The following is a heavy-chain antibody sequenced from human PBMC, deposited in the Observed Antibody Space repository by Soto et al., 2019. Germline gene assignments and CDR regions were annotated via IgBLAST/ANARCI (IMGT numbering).Heavy chain of an antibody. Sequence: GGSLGLSCAASGFTFSSYAMSWVRQAPGKGLEWVSAISGSGGSTYYADSVKGRFTISRDNSKNTLYLQMNSLRAEDTAVYYCAARIAARRAFDPWGQGTLVTVSS. D-gene: IGHD6-6*01. J-gene: IGHJ5*02. CDR3: AARIAARRAFDP. CDR2: ISGSGGST. CDR1: GFTFSSYA. V-gene: IGHV3-23*01.